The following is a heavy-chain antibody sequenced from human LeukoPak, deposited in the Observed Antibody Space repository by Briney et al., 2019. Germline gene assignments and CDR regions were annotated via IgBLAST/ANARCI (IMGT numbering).Heavy chain of an antibody. V-gene: IGHV3-33*01. CDR2: IWYDGSNK. CDR1: GFTFSSYG. J-gene: IGHJ4*02. CDR3: ARGFGGNHWADY. Sequence: GGSLRLSCAASGFTFSSYGMHWVRQAPGKGLEWVAVIWYDGSNKYYADSVKGRFTISRDNSKNTLYLQMNSLRAEDTAVYYCARGFGGNHWADYCGQGTLVTVSS. D-gene: IGHD2-15*01.